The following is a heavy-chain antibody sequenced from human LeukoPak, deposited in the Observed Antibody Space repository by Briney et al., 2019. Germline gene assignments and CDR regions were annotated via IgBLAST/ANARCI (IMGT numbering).Heavy chain of an antibody. V-gene: IGHV3-30*18. J-gene: IGHJ3*02. Sequence: GGSLRLSCAASGFTFSTYGIHWVRQAPGKGLEWVAVISYDGSNKYYADSVKGRFTISRDNSKNTLYLQMNSLRAEDTAVYYCAKPTHSSGYGDSFDIWGQGTMVTVSS. D-gene: IGHD3-22*01. CDR3: AKPTHSSGYGDSFDI. CDR2: ISYDGSNK. CDR1: GFTFSTYG.